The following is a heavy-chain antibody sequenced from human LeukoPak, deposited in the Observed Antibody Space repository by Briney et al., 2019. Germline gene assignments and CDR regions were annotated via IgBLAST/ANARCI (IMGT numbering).Heavy chain of an antibody. J-gene: IGHJ4*02. CDR2: NNHSGKT. Sequence: PADTLSLTCAVCGGSFSGYYWSWIRHPPGKGLEWNGENNHSGKTNHNPSLKSRVTISVDTSKNQFSLKLNSVAAADTAVYYCASARNTRYYFDYWGQGTLVTVSS. CDR3: ASARNTRYYFDY. D-gene: IGHD1/OR15-1a*01. V-gene: IGHV4-34*01. CDR1: GGSFSGYY.